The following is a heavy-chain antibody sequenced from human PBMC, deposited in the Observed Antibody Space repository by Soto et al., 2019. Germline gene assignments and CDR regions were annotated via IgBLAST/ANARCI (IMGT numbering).Heavy chain of an antibody. CDR2: MSHDENRK. J-gene: IGHJ5*02. Sequence: GGSLRLSCAASGFTFAHYAMHWVRHSPGKGLEWVAFMSHDENRKLYSDSVKGRFTISRDNSKNTLYLQMNSLRAEDTAVYYCAKWGLAAAGTWGQGTLVTVSS. D-gene: IGHD6-13*01. V-gene: IGHV3-30*18. CDR1: GFTFAHYA. CDR3: AKWGLAAAGT.